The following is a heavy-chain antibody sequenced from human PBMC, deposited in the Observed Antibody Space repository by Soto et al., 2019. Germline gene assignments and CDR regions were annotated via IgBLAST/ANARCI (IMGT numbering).Heavy chain of an antibody. D-gene: IGHD3-10*01. CDR1: GDTFSFYT. CDR2: INPILSMS. V-gene: IGHV1-69*02. Sequence: QVQLVQSGAEEMKTGSSVKVSCKASGDTFSFYTINWVRQAPGLGLEWVGRINPILSMSNYAQKFQGRVTMTADKSTNTAYMELRSLRSEDTAMYYCATSYGSGYRAFDYWGQGALVTVSS. CDR3: ATSYGSGYRAFDY. J-gene: IGHJ4*02.